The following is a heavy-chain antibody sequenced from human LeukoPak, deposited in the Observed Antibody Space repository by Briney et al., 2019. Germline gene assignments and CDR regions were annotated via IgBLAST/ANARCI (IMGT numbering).Heavy chain of an antibody. CDR3: ARLNMISEFDP. J-gene: IGHJ5*02. CDR2: ISSSDSTI. Sequence: PGGSLRLSCAASGFTFSSYEMNWVRQAPGKGLEWVSYISSSDSTIYYADSVKGRFTISRDNAKNSLYLQMNSLRAENTAVYYCARLNMISEFDPWGQGTLVTVSS. D-gene: IGHD3-22*01. CDR1: GFTFSSYE. V-gene: IGHV3-48*03.